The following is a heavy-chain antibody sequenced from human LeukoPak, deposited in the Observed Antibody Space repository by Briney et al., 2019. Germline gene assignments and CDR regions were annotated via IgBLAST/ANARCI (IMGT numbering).Heavy chain of an antibody. D-gene: IGHD4-23*01. CDR1: GFTFSSYG. V-gene: IGHV3-30*02. CDR3: AKEPTTVAHWGEGGAFDI. Sequence: GGSLRLSCAAPGFTFSSYGMHWVRQAPGKGLEWVAFIRYDGSNKYYADSVKGRFTISRDNSENTLYLQMNSLRSEDTAVYYRAKEPTTVAHWGEGGAFDIWGQGTMVTVSS. J-gene: IGHJ3*02. CDR2: IRYDGSNK.